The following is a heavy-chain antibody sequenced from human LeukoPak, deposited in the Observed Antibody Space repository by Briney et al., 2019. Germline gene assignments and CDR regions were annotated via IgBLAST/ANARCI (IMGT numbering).Heavy chain of an antibody. CDR3: AREDYYDSSGYYHRVRDYYYMDV. CDR2: ISSSGSTI. V-gene: IGHV3-48*03. CDR1: GFTFSSYE. D-gene: IGHD3-22*01. J-gene: IGHJ6*03. Sequence: GGSLRLSCAASGFTFSSYEMNWVRQAPGKGLEWVSYISSSGSTIYYADSVKGRFTISRDNAKNSLYLQMNSLRAEDTAVYYCAREDYYDSSGYYHRVRDYYYMDVWGKGTTVTVSS.